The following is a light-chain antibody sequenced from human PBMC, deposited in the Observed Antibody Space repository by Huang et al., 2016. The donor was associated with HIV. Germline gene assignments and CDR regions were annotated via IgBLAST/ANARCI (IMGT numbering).Light chain of an antibody. Sequence: DIQVTQSPSAMSASVGDRVTITCRTNQDIFDYFAWFQQKPGKAPKRLIYGVSSLQSGVSSRFSGSGAGTEFTLTISSLQPEDSATYYCLQHKNFHSPTFGQGTKV. J-gene: IGKJ1*01. V-gene: IGKV1-17*03. CDR2: GVS. CDR3: LQHKNFHSPT. CDR1: QDIFDY.